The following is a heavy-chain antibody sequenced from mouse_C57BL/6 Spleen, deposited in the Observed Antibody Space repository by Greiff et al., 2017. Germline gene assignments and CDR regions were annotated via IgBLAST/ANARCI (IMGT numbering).Heavy chain of an antibody. CDR2: IDPNSGGT. CDR3: ASYYYGSSYLSFAY. CDR1: GYTFTSYW. D-gene: IGHD1-1*01. J-gene: IGHJ3*01. V-gene: IGHV1-72*01. Sequence: VQLQQSGAELVKPGASVKLSCKASGYTFTSYWMHWVKQRPGRGLEWIGRIDPNSGGTKYNEKFKSKATLTVDKPSSTAYMQLSSLTSEDSAVYYCASYYYGSSYLSFAYWGQGTLVTVSA.